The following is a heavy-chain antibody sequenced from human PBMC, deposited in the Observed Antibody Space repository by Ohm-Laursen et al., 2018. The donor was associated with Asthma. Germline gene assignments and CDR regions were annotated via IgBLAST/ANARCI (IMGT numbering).Heavy chain of an antibody. CDR1: GYTFSRYS. CDR2: ISSSSSYI. J-gene: IGHJ3*02. CDR3: ARASYDSSGYWTRDAFDI. D-gene: IGHD3-22*01. V-gene: IGHV3-21*01. Sequence: SLRLSCAASGYTFSRYSIHWVRQIPGKGLEWVSSISSSSSYIYYADSVKGRFTISRDNAKNSLYLQMNSLRAEDTAVYYCARASYDSSGYWTRDAFDIWGQGTMVTVSS.